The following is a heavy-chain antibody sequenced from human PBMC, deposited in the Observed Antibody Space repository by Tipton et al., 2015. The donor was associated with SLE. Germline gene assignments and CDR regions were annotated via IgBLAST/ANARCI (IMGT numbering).Heavy chain of an antibody. Sequence: TLSLTCTVSGDSITSDYWSWIRQPPGKGLGWIGYISYSGSTNYNPSVRSRVSISLDTSKNHFSLKLSSVTAADTAVYYCVRHDPGSRMGASVDAFDIWGQGTMVTVSS. CDR3: VRHDPGSRMGASVDAFDI. D-gene: IGHD1-26*01. V-gene: IGHV4-59*08. J-gene: IGHJ3*02. CDR2: ISYSGST. CDR1: GDSITSDY.